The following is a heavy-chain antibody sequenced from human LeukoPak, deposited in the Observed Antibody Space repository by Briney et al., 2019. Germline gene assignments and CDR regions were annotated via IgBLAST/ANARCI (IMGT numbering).Heavy chain of an antibody. J-gene: IGHJ4*02. V-gene: IGHV1-2*02. CDR1: RYIFTAYH. CDR3: ARDDSFQFDH. D-gene: IGHD5-18*01. CDR2: LNPNTGGT. Sequence: PKASVKVSCKASRYIFTAYHMHWVRQAPGQGLEWLGWLNPNTGGTNYAPKFQGRVTMTRDTSISTAYMELSRLRFDDTAVYYCARDDSFQFDHWGQGTLVTVSS.